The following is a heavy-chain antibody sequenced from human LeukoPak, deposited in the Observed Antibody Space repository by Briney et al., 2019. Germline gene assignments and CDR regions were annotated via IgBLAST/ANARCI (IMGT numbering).Heavy chain of an antibody. CDR1: GFKFTDYW. CDR3: ARDGTAAGLYFDL. Sequence: QPGGSLRLSCEVSGFKFTDYWMNWVRQAPGKGPEWVASIRQDGSEKTYVDSVKGRFTISRDNTKNSLSLQLNGLRAEDTAVYYCARDGTAAGLYFDLWGQGTLVTVSS. J-gene: IGHJ4*01. V-gene: IGHV3-7*01. CDR2: IRQDGSEK. D-gene: IGHD6-13*01.